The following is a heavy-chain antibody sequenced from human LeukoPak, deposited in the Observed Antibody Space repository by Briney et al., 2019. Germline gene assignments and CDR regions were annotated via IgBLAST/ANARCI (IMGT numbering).Heavy chain of an antibody. V-gene: IGHV3-53*01. J-gene: IGHJ4*02. CDR1: GFTVSSNY. CDR2: IHSGGNR. Sequence: GGSLRLSCAASGFTVSSNYINWVRQAPGKGLEWVSLIHSGGNRYYADSVKGRFTISRDNSKNTVFLEMNSLRAEDTAVYYCARGSATYYYDSSVLTWGQGTLVPVSS. CDR3: ARGSATYYYDSSVLT. D-gene: IGHD3-22*01.